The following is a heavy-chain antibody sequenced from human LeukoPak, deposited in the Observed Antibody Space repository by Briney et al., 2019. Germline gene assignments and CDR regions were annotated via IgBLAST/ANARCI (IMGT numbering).Heavy chain of an antibody. CDR3: ARAYCSSTSCYNNWFDP. J-gene: IGHJ5*02. V-gene: IGHV1-2*02. CDR1: GYTFTGYY. CDR2: INPNSGGT. Sequence: ASVKVSCKASGYTFTGYYMHWVRQAPGQGLEWMGWINPNSGGTNYAQKFQGRVTMTRDTSISTAYMELSRLRSDDTAVYYCARAYCSSTSCYNNWFDPWGQGTLVTVSS. D-gene: IGHD2-2*02.